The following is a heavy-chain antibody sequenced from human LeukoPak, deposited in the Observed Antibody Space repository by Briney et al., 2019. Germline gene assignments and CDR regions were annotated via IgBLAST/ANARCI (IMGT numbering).Heavy chain of an antibody. CDR3: ARHAFGVVTTLFDP. J-gene: IGHJ5*02. Sequence: SETLSLTCVVSGYSISSGYYWGWIRQPPGKGLEWIGSMYHSGSTYYNPSLKSRLTISADTSKNQFSLKVNSVTAADTAAYYCARHAFGVVTTLFDPWGQGTLVTVSS. CDR2: MYHSGST. V-gene: IGHV4-38-2*01. D-gene: IGHD3-3*01. CDR1: GYSISSGYY.